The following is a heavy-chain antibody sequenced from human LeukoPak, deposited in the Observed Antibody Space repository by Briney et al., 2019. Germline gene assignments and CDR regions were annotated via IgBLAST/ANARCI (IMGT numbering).Heavy chain of an antibody. V-gene: IGHV3-23*01. CDR2: ISGSGGST. CDR3: AKVFGVLPRAFDI. J-gene: IGHJ3*02. Sequence: GGSLRLSCAASGFTFSSYAMSWVRQAPGKGLEWVSAISGSGGSTYYADSVKGRFTISRDNSKNTLYLQMNSLRAEDTAVYCCAKVFGVLPRAFDIWGQGTMVTVSS. D-gene: IGHD3-10*01. CDR1: GFTFSSYA.